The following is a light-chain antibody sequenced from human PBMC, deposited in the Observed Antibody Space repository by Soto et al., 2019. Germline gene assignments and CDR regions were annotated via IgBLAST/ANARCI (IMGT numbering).Light chain of an antibody. Sequence: EIVLTQSPATLSLSPGERATLSCRASQRISGYLAWYQQKPGQAPRLLIYDASNRATGIPVRFSGSGSGTDYTLTITNLESEDFAVYYCQQRSNWPPITFGQGTRLEIK. CDR1: QRISGY. J-gene: IGKJ5*01. CDR3: QQRSNWPPIT. V-gene: IGKV3-11*01. CDR2: DAS.